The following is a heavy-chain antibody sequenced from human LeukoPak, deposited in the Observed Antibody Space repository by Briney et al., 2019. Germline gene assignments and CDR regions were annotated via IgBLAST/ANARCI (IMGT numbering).Heavy chain of an antibody. CDR3: SSNYPIVGASDL. CDR2: ISTSSSYI. CDR1: GFTFSTYS. Sequence: PGGSLRLSYAASGFTFSTYSMNWVRQAPGKGLEWVSFISTSSSYIYYADSVKGRFTISRDNSKNSLYLQMNSLRAEDTAVYYCSSNYPIVGASDLWGRGTLVTVSS. D-gene: IGHD1-26*01. J-gene: IGHJ2*01. V-gene: IGHV3-21*01.